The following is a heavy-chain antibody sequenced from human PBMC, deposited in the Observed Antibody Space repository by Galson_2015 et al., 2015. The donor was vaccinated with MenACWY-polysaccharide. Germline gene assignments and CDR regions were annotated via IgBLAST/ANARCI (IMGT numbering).Heavy chain of an antibody. D-gene: IGHD4-23*01. J-gene: IGHJ4*02. CDR3: TSGRLRWYPFDY. CDR1: GDSISSGYY. Sequence: LSLTCTVSGDSISSGYYWGWLRQPPGKGLVWIGSIFHSGSTYRNPSLGSRLIISIDSSKNQLSLMLTSVTAADTAVYYCTSGRLRWYPFDYWGQGTLVTVSS. CDR2: IFHSGST. V-gene: IGHV4-38-2*02.